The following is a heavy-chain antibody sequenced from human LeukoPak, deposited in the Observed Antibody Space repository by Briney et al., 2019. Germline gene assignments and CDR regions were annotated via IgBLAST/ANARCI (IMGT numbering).Heavy chain of an antibody. D-gene: IGHD6-19*01. Sequence: ASVKVSCKASGYTFTSYGISWVRQAPGQGLEWMGWISAYNGNTNYAQKLQGRVTMTTDTSTSTAYMELRSLRSDDTAVYYCARIYSSGWFCEYGMDLWGQGTTVTVSS. V-gene: IGHV1-18*01. CDR1: GYTFTSYG. CDR3: ARIYSSGWFCEYGMDL. CDR2: ISAYNGNT. J-gene: IGHJ6*02.